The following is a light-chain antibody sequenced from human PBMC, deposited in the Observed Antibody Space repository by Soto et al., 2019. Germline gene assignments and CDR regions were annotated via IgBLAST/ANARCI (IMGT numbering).Light chain of an antibody. CDR3: QQSHSAPWT. CDR1: QSISTY. V-gene: IGKV1-39*01. J-gene: IGKJ1*01. Sequence: DIQMTQSPSSLSASVGDRVTITCRASQSISTYLNWYQQKPGKAPRLLIYAASSLQSGVPSGFSGSGSGTDFTLTISSLQPEDFATYYCQQSHSAPWTFGQGTKVEIK. CDR2: AAS.